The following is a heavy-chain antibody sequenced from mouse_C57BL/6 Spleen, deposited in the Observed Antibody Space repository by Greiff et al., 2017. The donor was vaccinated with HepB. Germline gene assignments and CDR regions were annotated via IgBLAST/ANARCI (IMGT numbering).Heavy chain of an antibody. V-gene: IGHV5-6*01. CDR2: ISSGGSYT. CDR1: GFTFSSYG. CDR3: ARHIYDGYLLDY. J-gene: IGHJ2*01. Sequence: EVKLVESGGDFVKPGGSLKLSCAASGFTFSSYGMSWVRQTPDKRLEWVATISSGGSYTYYPDSVKGRFTISRDNAKNTLYLQMSSLKSEDTAMYYCARHIYDGYLLDYWGQGTTLTVSS. D-gene: IGHD2-3*01.